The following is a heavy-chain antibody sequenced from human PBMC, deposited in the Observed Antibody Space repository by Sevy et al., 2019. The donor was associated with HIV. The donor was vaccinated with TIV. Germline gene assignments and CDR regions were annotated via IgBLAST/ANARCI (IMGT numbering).Heavy chain of an antibody. D-gene: IGHD2-15*01. CDR2: IYTSGST. Sequence: SETLSLTCTVSGGSISSYYWSWIRQPAGKGLEWIGRIYTSGSTNYNPSLKSRVTMSVDTSKNQFSLKLSSVTAADTAVYYCARGPRCSGSSCYLTQDEEYFQHWGQGTLVTVSS. CDR1: GGSISSYY. V-gene: IGHV4-4*07. CDR3: ARGPRCSGSSCYLTQDEEYFQH. J-gene: IGHJ1*01.